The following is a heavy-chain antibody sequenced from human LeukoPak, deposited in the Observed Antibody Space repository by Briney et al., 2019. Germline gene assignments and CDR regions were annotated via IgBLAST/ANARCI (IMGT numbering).Heavy chain of an antibody. V-gene: IGHV3-23*01. CDR3: AKLRGYSYGYRAGYYFDY. Sequence: GGSLRLSCAASGFTFSSYAMSWVRQAPGKGLEWVSAISGSGGSTYYADSVKGRFTISRDNSKNTLYLQMNSLRAEDTAVYYCAKLRGYSYGYRAGYYFDYWGQGTLVTVSS. D-gene: IGHD5-18*01. CDR1: GFTFSSYA. CDR2: ISGSGGST. J-gene: IGHJ4*02.